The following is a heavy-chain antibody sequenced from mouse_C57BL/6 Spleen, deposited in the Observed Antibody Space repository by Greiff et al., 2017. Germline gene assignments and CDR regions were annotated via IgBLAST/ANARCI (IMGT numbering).Heavy chain of an antibody. CDR1: GFSLTSYG. CDR2: IWRGGST. Sequence: QVQLQQSGPGLVQPSQSLSITCTVSGFSLTSYGVHWVRQSPGQGLEWLGVIWRGGSTDYNAAFISRLSISKDNSKSQVFFKMNSLQADDTAIYYCARPYGSSYVNYAMDYWGQGTSVTVSS. CDR3: ARPYGSSYVNYAMDY. D-gene: IGHD1-1*01. J-gene: IGHJ4*01. V-gene: IGHV2-2*01.